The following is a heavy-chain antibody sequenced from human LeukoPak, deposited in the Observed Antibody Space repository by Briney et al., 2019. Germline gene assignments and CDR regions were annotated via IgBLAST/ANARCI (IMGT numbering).Heavy chain of an antibody. V-gene: IGHV4-4*07. CDR2: IYTSGST. D-gene: IGHD4-17*01. CDR3: AKGFGAYGYYYGMDV. CDR1: GGSISSYY. J-gene: IGHJ6*02. Sequence: SETLSLTCTVSGGSISSYYWSWIRQPAGKGLEWIGRIYTSGSTNYNPSLKGRVTMSVDTSKNQFSLKLSSVTAADTAVYYCAKGFGAYGYYYGMDVWGQGTTVTVSS.